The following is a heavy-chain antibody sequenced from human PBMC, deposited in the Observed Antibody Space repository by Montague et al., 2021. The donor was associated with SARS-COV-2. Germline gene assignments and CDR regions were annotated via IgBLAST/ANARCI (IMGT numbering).Heavy chain of an antibody. CDR1: DGSIGSPNW. J-gene: IGHJ6*02. Sequence: SETLSLTCAVSDGSIGSPNWWNWVRQPPGKGLEWIGEIYYTGNTNYNPSLKSRVTIFIDKSKNHFSLKLSSVTAADTAVYYCARDGSLRFEILIGPRHYYYGMDVWGQGTTVTVSS. D-gene: IGHD3-9*01. CDR2: IYYTGNT. V-gene: IGHV4-4*02. CDR3: ARDGSLRFEILIGPRHYYYGMDV.